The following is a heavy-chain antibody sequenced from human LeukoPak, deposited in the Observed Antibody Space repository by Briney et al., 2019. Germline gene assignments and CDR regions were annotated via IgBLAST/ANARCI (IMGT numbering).Heavy chain of an antibody. D-gene: IGHD2-2*01. J-gene: IGHJ3*02. CDR3: ARGATPAAMNTAWGDAFDI. V-gene: IGHV3-13*05. CDR2: IGTAGDP. Sequence: GGSLRLSCAASGFTFSSYDMHWVRQATGKGLGWVSAIGTAGDPYYPGSVKGRFTISRENAKNSLYLQMNSLRAGDTAVYYCARGATPAAMNTAWGDAFDIWGQGTMVTVSS. CDR1: GFTFSSYD.